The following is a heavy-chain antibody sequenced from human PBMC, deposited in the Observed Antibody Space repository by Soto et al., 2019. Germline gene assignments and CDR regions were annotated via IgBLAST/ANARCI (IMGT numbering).Heavy chain of an antibody. D-gene: IGHD4-17*01. CDR2: IKSKTDGGTT. V-gene: IGHV3-15*01. J-gene: IGHJ1*01. CDR3: TTAHGTNGAQYFQ. Sequence: SRRLSCSAAGGTFTNAWSTWVRQGPGKGLDWVGRIKSKTDGGTTDYAAPVKGRFTISRDDSRNTRYLQMNSLQTEHTPLYYGTTAHGTNGAQYFQ. CDR1: GGTFTNAW.